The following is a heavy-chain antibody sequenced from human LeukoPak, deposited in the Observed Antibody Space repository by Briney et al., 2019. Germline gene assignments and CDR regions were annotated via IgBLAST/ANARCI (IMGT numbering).Heavy chain of an antibody. CDR2: IYHSGST. J-gene: IGHJ5*02. CDR1: GYSISSGYY. Sequence: PSETLSLTCTVSGYSISSGYYWGWIRQPPGKGLGWIGSIYHSGSTYYNPSLKSRVTISVDTSKNQFSLKLSSVTAADTAVYYCARESISRDWFDPWGQGTLVTVSS. CDR3: ARESISRDWFDP. V-gene: IGHV4-38-2*02. D-gene: IGHD2-2*01.